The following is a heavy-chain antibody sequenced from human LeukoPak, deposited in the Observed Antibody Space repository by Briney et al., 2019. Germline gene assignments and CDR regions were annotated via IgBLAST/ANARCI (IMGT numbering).Heavy chain of an antibody. J-gene: IGHJ5*02. CDR3: ARDTQSKYRVLSDP. V-gene: IGHV1-18*01. Sequence: ASVKVSCKASGYTFTSYGISWVRQAPGQGLEWMGWISAYNGNTNYAQKLQGRVTMTTDTSTSTAYMELRSLRSDDTAVYYCARDTQSKYRVLSDPWGQGTLVTVSS. D-gene: IGHD3-16*02. CDR1: GYTFTSYG. CDR2: ISAYNGNT.